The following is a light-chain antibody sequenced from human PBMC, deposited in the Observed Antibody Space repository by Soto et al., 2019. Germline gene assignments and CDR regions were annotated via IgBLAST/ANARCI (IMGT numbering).Light chain of an antibody. CDR2: GAS. J-gene: IGKJ1*01. Sequence: EIVLTQSPGTLSLSPGERVTLSCRASQSVRSSYLAWYQQMPGQAPRLLIYGASRRATGIAGRFSGRGSGTDFTLTISRLEPEDFAVYYCQQYGRSWTFGQGTKVESK. CDR1: QSVRSSY. CDR3: QQYGRSWT. V-gene: IGKV3-20*01.